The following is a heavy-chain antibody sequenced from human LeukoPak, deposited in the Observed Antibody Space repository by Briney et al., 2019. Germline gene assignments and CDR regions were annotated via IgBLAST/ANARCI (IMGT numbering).Heavy chain of an antibody. V-gene: IGHV3-21*01. CDR1: GFTLRSYT. CDR3: ARDSGNSSWSFYHYYYGMDV. Sequence: GGSLRLSCAASGFTLRSYTMNWVRQAPGKGLEWVSSIGISSNKIYYADSVKGRFIISRDNAKNSLYLQMNSLRAEDTAVYYCARDSGNSSWSFYHYYYGMDVWGQGTTVTVSS. D-gene: IGHD6-13*01. J-gene: IGHJ6*02. CDR2: IGISSNKI.